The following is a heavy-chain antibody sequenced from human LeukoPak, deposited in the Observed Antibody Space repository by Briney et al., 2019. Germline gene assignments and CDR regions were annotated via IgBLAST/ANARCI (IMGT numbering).Heavy chain of an antibody. J-gene: IGHJ5*02. CDR2: IIPMLGRS. CDR1: GGSFSSYG. CDR3: AREDHTANNWFDP. D-gene: IGHD5-18*01. Sequence: ASVKVSCKASGGSFSSYGISWVRQAPGQGLEWMGGIIPMLGRSNYAQKFQGRVTISTDESTSTAYVEMSSLRSEDTAVYYCAREDHTANNWFDPWGQGTLVTVSS. V-gene: IGHV1-69*05.